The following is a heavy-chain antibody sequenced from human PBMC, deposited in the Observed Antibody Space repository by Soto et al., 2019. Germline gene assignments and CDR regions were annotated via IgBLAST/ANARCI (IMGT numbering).Heavy chain of an antibody. V-gene: IGHV1-18*01. Sequence: QVQLVQSGAEVKKPGASVKVSCKTSGYPFTSYGINWVRQAPGQGPEWMGWISAYDDKTIYSQKFQGRVTLTADTCTTTAYMKLRDLRFDDPPLYYCARDRLIAVTGLLRNWGQGTLVTVSS. J-gene: IGHJ4*02. CDR1: GYPFTSYG. CDR2: ISAYDDKT. D-gene: IGHD6-19*01. CDR3: ARDRLIAVTGLLRN.